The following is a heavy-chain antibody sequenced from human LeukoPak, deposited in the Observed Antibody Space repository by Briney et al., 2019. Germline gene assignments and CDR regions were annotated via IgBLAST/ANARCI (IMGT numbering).Heavy chain of an antibody. CDR1: GGTFSSYA. J-gene: IGHJ5*02. V-gene: IGHV1-69*04. Sequence: SVKVSCKASGGTFSSYAISWVRQAPGQGLEWMGRIIPILGIANFAQKFQGRVTITADKSTSTAYMELSSLRSEDTAVYYCARGLRGWFDPWGQGTLVTVSS. CDR3: ARGLRGWFDP. D-gene: IGHD3-16*01. CDR2: IIPILGIA.